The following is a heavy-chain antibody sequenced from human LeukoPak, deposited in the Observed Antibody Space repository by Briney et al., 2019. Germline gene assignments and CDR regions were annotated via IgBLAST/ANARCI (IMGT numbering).Heavy chain of an antibody. CDR3: ARDRWSSSSSEGALDI. CDR1: GYTFTNYG. CDR2: ISAYNGNK. Sequence: ASVKVSCKASGYTFTNYGISWVRQAPGQGLDWMGWISAYNGNKVYAQELQGRVTMTTDTSTSTAYMELRSLRSDDTAVYYCARDRWSSSSSEGALDIWGQGTMVTVSS. J-gene: IGHJ3*02. V-gene: IGHV1-18*01. D-gene: IGHD6-6*01.